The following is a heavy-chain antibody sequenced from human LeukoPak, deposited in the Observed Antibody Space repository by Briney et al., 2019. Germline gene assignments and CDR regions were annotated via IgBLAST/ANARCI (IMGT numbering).Heavy chain of an antibody. D-gene: IGHD5-18*01. V-gene: IGHV4-59*01. CDR1: GGSFSGYF. J-gene: IGHJ6*03. CDR3: ARTTEGGYSYGYFYYYYMDV. CDR2: IYYSGST. Sequence: SETLSLTCDVSGGSFSGYFWTWIRQPPGKGLEWIGYIYYSGSTNYKSSLKSRVTISVDTSKNQFSLKLSSVTAADTAVYYCARTTEGGYSYGYFYYYYMDVWGKGTTVTISS.